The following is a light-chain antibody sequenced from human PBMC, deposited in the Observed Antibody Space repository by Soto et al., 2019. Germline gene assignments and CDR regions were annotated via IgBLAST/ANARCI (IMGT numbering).Light chain of an antibody. J-gene: IGLJ2*01. CDR1: SSDVGGYNP. V-gene: IGLV2-23*01. Sequence: QSVLTQPASVSGSPGQSITISCTGTSSDVGGYNPVSWYQQHPGRAPKLLIYEDTKRPSGISNRFSGSKSGTTASLTISGLQAEDEADYYCCSYASSATLMVGVGTKLTVL. CDR2: EDT. CDR3: CSYASSATLM.